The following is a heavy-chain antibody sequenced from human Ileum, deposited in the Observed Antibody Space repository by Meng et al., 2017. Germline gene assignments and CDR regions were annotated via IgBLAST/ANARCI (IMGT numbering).Heavy chain of an antibody. J-gene: IGHJ5*02. CDR2: VYNTGNT. V-gene: IGHV4-61*01. CDR1: GGSVSSANSY. Sequence: VRLQESGPGLVRPSETMSLNCTVSGGSVSSANSYWSWIRQTPGKGLEWIGYVYNTGNTNSNPSLRSRLTMSVDTSNSQFSLKLTSVTAADTAVYYCARGGGGGWPNWFDPWGQGTLVTVSS. D-gene: IGHD6-19*01. CDR3: ARGGGGGWPNWFDP.